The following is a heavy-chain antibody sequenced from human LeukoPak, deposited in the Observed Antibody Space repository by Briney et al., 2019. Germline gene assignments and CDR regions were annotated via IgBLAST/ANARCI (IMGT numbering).Heavy chain of an antibody. V-gene: IGHV3-74*01. D-gene: IGHD6-13*01. J-gene: IGHJ4*02. Sequence: GGSLRLSCGASGFTFSSYAMTWVRQAPGKGLVWASRISSDGSSTTYADSVKGRFTISRDNAMNTLYLQMNSLRVEDTAVYYCARADSSWANDYWGQGTLVAVSS. CDR3: ARADSSWANDY. CDR2: ISSDGSST. CDR1: GFTFSSYA.